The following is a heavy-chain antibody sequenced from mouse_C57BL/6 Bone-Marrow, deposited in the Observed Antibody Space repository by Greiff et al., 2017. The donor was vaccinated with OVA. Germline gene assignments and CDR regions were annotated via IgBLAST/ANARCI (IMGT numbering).Heavy chain of an antibody. V-gene: IGHV10-1*01. CDR3: VRQGYGSSYWFAY. Sequence: EVKVVESGGGLVQPKGSLKLSCAASGFSFNTYAMNWVRQAPGKGLEWVARIRSKSNNYATYYADSVKDRFTISRDDSESMLYLQMNNLKTEDTAMYYCVRQGYGSSYWFAYWGQGTLVTVSA. J-gene: IGHJ3*01. CDR2: IRSKSNNYAT. CDR1: GFSFNTYA. D-gene: IGHD1-1*01.